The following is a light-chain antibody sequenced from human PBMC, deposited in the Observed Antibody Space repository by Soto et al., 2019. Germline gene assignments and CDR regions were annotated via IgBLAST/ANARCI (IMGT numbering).Light chain of an antibody. V-gene: IGLV2-8*01. CDR3: SSYAGSNIDYV. J-gene: IGLJ1*01. Sequence: QSVLTQPPSASGSPGQSVTISCTGTSSDVGGYKYVSWYRQHPGKVPKLMIYEVSKRPSGVPDRFSGSKSGNTASLTVSGLQAEDEADYYCSSYAGSNIDYVFGTGTKVTVL. CDR1: SSDVGGYKY. CDR2: EVS.